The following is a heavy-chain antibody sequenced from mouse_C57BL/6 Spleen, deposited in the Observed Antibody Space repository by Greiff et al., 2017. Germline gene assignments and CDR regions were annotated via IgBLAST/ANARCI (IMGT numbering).Heavy chain of an antibody. CDR3: ASQLLRMAY. J-gene: IGHJ4*01. V-gene: IGHV1-7*01. CDR2: IYPSGGDT. CDR1: GYAFTSSW. D-gene: IGHD1-1*01. Sequence: VQLQQSGPELAKPGASVKLSCKASGYAFTSSWMHWVKQRPGQGLEWIGWIYPSGGDTKYNQKFKDKATLTADKSSSTAYMQLSSLTYEDSAVYCGASQLLRMAYWGQGTLVTVSA.